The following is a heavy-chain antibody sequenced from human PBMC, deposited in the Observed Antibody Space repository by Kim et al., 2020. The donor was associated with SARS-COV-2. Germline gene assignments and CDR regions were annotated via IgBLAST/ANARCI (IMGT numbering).Heavy chain of an antibody. J-gene: IGHJ5*02. CDR1: GFTFSSYW. V-gene: IGHV3-7*01. D-gene: IGHD4-4*01. CDR2: IKQDGSEK. Sequence: GGSLRLSCAASGFTFSSYWMSWVRQAPGKGLEWVANIKQDGSEKYYVDSVKGRFTISRDNAKNSLYLQMNSLRAEDTAVYYCARDSRYSNSHWFDPWGQGTLVTVSS. CDR3: ARDSRYSNSHWFDP.